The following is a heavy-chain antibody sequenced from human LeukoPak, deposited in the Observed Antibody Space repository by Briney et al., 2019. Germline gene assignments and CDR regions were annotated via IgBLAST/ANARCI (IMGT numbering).Heavy chain of an antibody. J-gene: IGHJ4*02. V-gene: IGHV3-30*04. D-gene: IGHD6-13*01. CDR3: ARGVAAAGTPLEY. CDR2: ISYDGSNK. CDR1: GFTFSSYA. Sequence: GGSLRLSCAASGFTFSSYAMHWVRQAPGKGLEWVAVISYDGSNKYYADSVKGRFTISRDNSKNTLYLQMNSLRAEDTAVYYCARGVAAAGTPLEYWGQGTLVTVSS.